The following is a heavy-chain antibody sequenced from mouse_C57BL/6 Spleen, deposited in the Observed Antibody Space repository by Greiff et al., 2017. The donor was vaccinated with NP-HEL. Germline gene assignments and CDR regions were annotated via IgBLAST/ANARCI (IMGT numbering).Heavy chain of an antibody. Sequence: QVQLQQSGPGLVQPSQSLSITCTVSGFSLTSYGVHWVRQSPGKGLEWLGVIWSGGSTDYNAAFLSRLGISKDNSKSPVFLKMNSLQADDTAIYYCARKWDYGSSQAWFAYWGQGTLVTVSA. CDR1: GFSLTSYG. CDR3: ARKWDYGSSQAWFAY. V-gene: IGHV2-2*01. D-gene: IGHD1-1*01. J-gene: IGHJ3*01. CDR2: IWSGGST.